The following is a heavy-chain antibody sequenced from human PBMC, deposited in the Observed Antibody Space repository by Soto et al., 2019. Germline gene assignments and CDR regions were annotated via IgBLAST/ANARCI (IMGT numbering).Heavy chain of an antibody. CDR1: GFTFSDLW. D-gene: IGHD3-10*01. Sequence: GGSLRLSCAASGFTFSDLWMSWVRQAPGKGLEWVANIKQDGSTKNYVDSVKGRFTISRDNSKNTLSLQMDSLRDEDTAVYYCARENTYLSVSGSGRTGSNYMDVWGKGTTVTVSS. CDR3: ARENTYLSVSGSGRTGSNYMDV. J-gene: IGHJ6*03. V-gene: IGHV3-7*01. CDR2: IKQDGSTK.